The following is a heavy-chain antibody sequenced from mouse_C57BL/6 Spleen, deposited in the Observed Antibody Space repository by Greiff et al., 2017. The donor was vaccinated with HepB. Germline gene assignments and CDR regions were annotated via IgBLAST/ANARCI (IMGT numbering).Heavy chain of an antibody. CDR1: GFTFSSYS. CDR3: TRDGPNCVWFAY. D-gene: IGHD4-1*01. V-gene: IGHV5-9-1*02. J-gene: IGHJ3*01. CDR2: ISIGGDYI. Sequence: EVMLVESGEGLVKPGGSLKFSCAASGFTFSSYSMYWVRQTPEKRLEWVAYISIGGDYIEYADTVKGRFTISRDNAGNTLYLQMSSLKSEDTAMYYCTRDGPNCVWFAYWGQGTLVTVSA.